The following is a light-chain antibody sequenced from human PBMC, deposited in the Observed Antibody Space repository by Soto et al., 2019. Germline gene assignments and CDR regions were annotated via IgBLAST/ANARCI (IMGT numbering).Light chain of an antibody. CDR3: QQYNKWPPLT. CDR2: GAS. J-gene: IGKJ4*01. CDR1: QSVSSN. V-gene: IGKV3-15*01. Sequence: EIVMTQSPATLSVSPGERVTLSCRASQSVSSNLSWYQQKPGQAPRLLIYGASTRATGIPARISGSGSGTEFTLTISSLQSEDFAVYYCQQYNKWPPLTFGGGTKVEIK.